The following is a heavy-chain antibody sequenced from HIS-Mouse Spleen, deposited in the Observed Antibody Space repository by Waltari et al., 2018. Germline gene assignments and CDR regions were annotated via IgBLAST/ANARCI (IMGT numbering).Heavy chain of an antibody. D-gene: IGHD6-13*01. CDR3: AREIPYSSSWYDWYFDL. Sequence: QLQLQESGPGLVKPSETLSLTCTGSGGSIGSSSYSWGWIRQPPGKGLEWIGSIYYSGSTYYNPSLKSRVTISVDTSKNQFSLKLSSVTAADTAVYYCAREIPYSSSWYDWYFDLWGRGTLVTVSS. V-gene: IGHV4-39*07. CDR1: GGSIGSSSYS. J-gene: IGHJ2*01. CDR2: IYYSGST.